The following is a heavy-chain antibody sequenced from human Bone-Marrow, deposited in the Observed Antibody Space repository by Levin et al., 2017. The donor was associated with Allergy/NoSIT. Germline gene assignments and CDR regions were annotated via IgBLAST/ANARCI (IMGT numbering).Heavy chain of an antibody. J-gene: IGHJ4*02. V-gene: IGHV1-24*01. CDR3: ATRLSAGIVPHFFDY. CDR2: FDPEDGET. CDR1: GYTLTDLS. Sequence: NSGGSLRLSCKVSGYTLTDLSMHWVRQAPGKGLEWMGGFDPEDGETIYAQRFQGRVTMTVDRSTDTAYMEFSSLRSEDTAVYYCATRLSAGIVPHFFDYWGQGTLVTVSS. D-gene: IGHD2-15*01.